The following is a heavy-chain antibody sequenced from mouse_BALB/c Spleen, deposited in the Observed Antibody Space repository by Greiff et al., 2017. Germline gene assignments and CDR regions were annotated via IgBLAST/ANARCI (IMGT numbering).Heavy chain of an antibody. CDR1: GFTFSDYG. D-gene: IGHD2-3*01. CDR3: ARDSGYYACDY. J-gene: IGHJ2*01. Sequence: EVQRVESGGGLVQPGGSRKLSCAASGFTFSDYGMAWVRQAPGKGPEWVAFISNLAYSIYYADTVTGRFTISRENAKNTLYLEMSSLRSEDTAMYYCARDSGYYACDYWGQGTTLTVSS. CDR2: ISNLAYSI. V-gene: IGHV5-15*02.